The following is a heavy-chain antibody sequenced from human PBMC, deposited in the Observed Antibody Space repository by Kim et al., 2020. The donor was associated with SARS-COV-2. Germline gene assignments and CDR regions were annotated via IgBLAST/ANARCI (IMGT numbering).Heavy chain of an antibody. CDR3: ARHWGRYCSGGSCLNWFDP. CDR2: IDPSDSYT. D-gene: IGHD2-15*01. J-gene: IGHJ5*02. Sequence: GESPKISCKGSGYSFTSYWISWVRQMPGKGLEWMGRIDPSDSYTNYSPSFQGHVTISADKSISTAYLQWSSLKASDTAMYYCARHWGRYCSGGSCLNWFDPWGQGTLVTVSS. CDR1: GYSFTSYW. V-gene: IGHV5-10-1*01.